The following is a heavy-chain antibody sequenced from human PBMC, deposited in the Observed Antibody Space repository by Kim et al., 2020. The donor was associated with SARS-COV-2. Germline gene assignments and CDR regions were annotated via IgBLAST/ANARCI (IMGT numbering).Heavy chain of an antibody. J-gene: IGHJ4*02. D-gene: IGHD1-20*01. CDR2: ISGSGGST. V-gene: IGHV3-23*01. Sequence: GGSLRLSCAASGFTFSSYAMNWVRQAPGKGLEWVSGISGSGGSTDYADSVKGRFTISRDNSKNTLHLQMYSLRAEDTAFYYCAKGISNWNYIDYWGQGTL. CDR1: GFTFSSYA. CDR3: AKGISNWNYIDY.